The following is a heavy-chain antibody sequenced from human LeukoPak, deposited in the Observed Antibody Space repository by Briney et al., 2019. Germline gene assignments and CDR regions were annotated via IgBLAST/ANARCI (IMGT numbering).Heavy chain of an antibody. CDR1: GFTFSSYS. J-gene: IGHJ6*02. D-gene: IGHD2-2*01. CDR2: ISSSSTI. CDR3: ARAECCSSTSCLYYYGMDV. Sequence: GGSLRLSCAASGFTFSSYSMNWVRQAPGKGLEWVSYISSSSTIYYADSVKGRFTISRDNAKNSLYLQMNSLRDEDTAVYYCARAECCSSTSCLYYYGMDVWGQGTTVTVSS. V-gene: IGHV3-48*02.